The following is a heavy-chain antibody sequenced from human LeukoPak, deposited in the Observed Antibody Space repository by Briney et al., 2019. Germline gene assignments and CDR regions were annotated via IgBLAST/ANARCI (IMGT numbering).Heavy chain of an antibody. D-gene: IGHD3-9*01. CDR2: IYYSGST. J-gene: IGHJ6*02. Sequence: SETLSLTCTVSGGSISSGDYYWSWIRQPPGKGLEWIGYIYYSGSTYYNPSLKSRVTISVDTSKNQFSLKLSSVTAADTAVYYCARARSPGYYIYYYYGMDVWGQGTTVTVSS. V-gene: IGHV4-30-4*01. CDR3: ARARSPGYYIYYYYGMDV. CDR1: GGSISSGDYY.